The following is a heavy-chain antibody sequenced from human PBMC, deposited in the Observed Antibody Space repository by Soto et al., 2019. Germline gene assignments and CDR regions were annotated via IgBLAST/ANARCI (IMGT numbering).Heavy chain of an antibody. CDR3: LRDGGLT. Sequence: EVQLVESGGDLVQPGGSLRLSCAASGFSFSSYWMSWVRQAPGKGLEWVAHINQDGSDIYYVDSVKGRFTISRDNTKNSLFLQMNSLRADDTAVYYCLRDGGLTWGQGTLVTVSS. J-gene: IGHJ5*02. D-gene: IGHD3-16*01. V-gene: IGHV3-7*04. CDR2: INQDGSDI. CDR1: GFSFSSYW.